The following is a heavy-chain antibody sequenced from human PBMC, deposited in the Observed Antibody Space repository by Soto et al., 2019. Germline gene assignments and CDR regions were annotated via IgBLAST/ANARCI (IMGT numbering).Heavy chain of an antibody. V-gene: IGHV3-48*03. Sequence: VGSLRLSCAASGFTFSSYEMNWVRQAPGKGLERVSYISSSGSTIYYADSVKGRFTISRDNAKNSLYLQMNSLRAEDTAVYYCASGSYYYYYGMDVWGQGTTVTVSS. CDR1: GFTFSSYE. J-gene: IGHJ6*02. CDR2: ISSSGSTI. CDR3: ASGSYYYYYGMDV.